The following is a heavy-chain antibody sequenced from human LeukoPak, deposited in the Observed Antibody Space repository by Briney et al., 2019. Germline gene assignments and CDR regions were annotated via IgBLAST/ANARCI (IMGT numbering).Heavy chain of an antibody. CDR2: ISAYNGNT. CDR1: GYTFTSYG. Sequence: ASVKVSCKASGYTFTSYGISWVRQAPGQGLEWMGWISAYNGNTNYVQKLQGRVTMTTDTSTSTAYMELRSLRSDDTAVYYCAVTLGRITGTTFSDYWGQGTLVTVSS. CDR3: AVTLGRITGTTFSDY. D-gene: IGHD1-7*01. J-gene: IGHJ4*02. V-gene: IGHV1-18*01.